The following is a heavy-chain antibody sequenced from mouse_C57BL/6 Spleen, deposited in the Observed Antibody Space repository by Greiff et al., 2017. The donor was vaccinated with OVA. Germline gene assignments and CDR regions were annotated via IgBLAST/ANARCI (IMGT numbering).Heavy chain of an antibody. CDR1: GFTFSDYG. Sequence: EVKLMESGGGLVKPGGSLKLSCAASGFTFSDYGMHWVRQAPEKGLEWVAYISSGSSTIYYADTVKGRFTISRDNAKNTLFLQMTSLRSEDTAMYYCARNIRGYFDVWGTGTTVTVSS. J-gene: IGHJ1*03. CDR2: ISSGSSTI. CDR3: ARNIRGYFDV. V-gene: IGHV5-17*01.